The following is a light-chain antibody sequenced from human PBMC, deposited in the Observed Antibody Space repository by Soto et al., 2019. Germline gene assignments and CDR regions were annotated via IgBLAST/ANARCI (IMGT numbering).Light chain of an antibody. Sequence: EIVLTQSPGTLSLSPGERATLSCRASQSVSSSYLAWYQQKPGQAPRLLIYGASSRATGIPDRFSGSGSGTDFTLTISRLEPEDFAVYYCQQYGRPAITFGQGTRLEIK. CDR1: QSVSSSY. V-gene: IGKV3-20*01. CDR2: GAS. CDR3: QQYGRPAIT. J-gene: IGKJ5*01.